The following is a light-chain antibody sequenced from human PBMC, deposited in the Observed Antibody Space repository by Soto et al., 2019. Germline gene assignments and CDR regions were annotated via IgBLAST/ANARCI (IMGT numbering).Light chain of an antibody. CDR1: QSLRVDS. J-gene: IGKJ1*01. Sequence: EIVLTQSPGSLSLSPGEGATLXCRASQSLRVDSLAWYQRKGGQAPRLLIYAASTRDTGVTERFSGSGYGKDFNITISRLEPEDFAVYDCQEYGMSRTFGQGTKVDIK. V-gene: IGKV3-20*01. CDR2: AAS. CDR3: QEYGMSRT.